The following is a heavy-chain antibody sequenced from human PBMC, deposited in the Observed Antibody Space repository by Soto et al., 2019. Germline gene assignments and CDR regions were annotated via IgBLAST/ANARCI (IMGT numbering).Heavy chain of an antibody. J-gene: IGHJ4*02. CDR2: MYYSGTT. D-gene: IGHD2-21*02. CDR3: AICVRLDCGHPPQLDS. V-gene: IGHV4-59*01. Sequence: QGQLQESGPGLVKPSENLALTCSVAGGSISGYYWSGIRLPSGQGLEWIGYMYYSGTTTYNPALKSRDTISVDTTKKQVSLKVTSVTAADTAVYYCAICVRLDCGHPPQLDSWGQGTLVTVSS. CDR1: GGSISGYY.